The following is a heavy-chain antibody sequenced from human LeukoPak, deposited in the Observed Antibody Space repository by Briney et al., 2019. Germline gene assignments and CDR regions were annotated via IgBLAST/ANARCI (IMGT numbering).Heavy chain of an antibody. CDR1: GFTFSSYW. V-gene: IGHV3-74*01. CDR2: INSDGNST. J-gene: IGHJ3*02. CDR3: ARDSSTTVTGAFDI. Sequence: GGSLRLSCAVSGFTFSSYWMHWVRQAPGKGLVWVSRINSDGNSTNYADSVKGRFTISRDNSKNTLYLQMNSLRAEDTAVYYCARDSSTTVTGAFDIWGQGTMVTVSS. D-gene: IGHD4-17*01.